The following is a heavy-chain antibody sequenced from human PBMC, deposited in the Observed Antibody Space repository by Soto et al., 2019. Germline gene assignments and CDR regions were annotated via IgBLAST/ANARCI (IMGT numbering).Heavy chain of an antibody. CDR3: ARGGGLRYYYYYYMDV. J-gene: IGHJ6*03. CDR1: GGSFSGYY. V-gene: IGHV4-34*01. D-gene: IGHD4-17*01. CDR2: INHSGST. Sequence: SATLSLTCAVYGGSFSGYYWSWIRQPPGKGLEWIGEINHSGSTNYNPSLKSRVTISVDTSKNQFSLKLSSVTAADTAVYYCARGGGLRYYYYYYMDVWGKGTTVTVSS.